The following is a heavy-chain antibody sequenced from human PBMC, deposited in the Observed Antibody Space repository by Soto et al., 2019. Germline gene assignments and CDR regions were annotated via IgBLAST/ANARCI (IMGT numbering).Heavy chain of an antibody. CDR2: ISYTGTTI. CDR3: ARGLRNYYDRSGLYY. D-gene: IGHD3-22*01. J-gene: IGHJ4*02. Sequence: GGSLRLSCAASGFTFSNYEMNWVRQAPGKGLEWVSYISYTGTTIYYADSVKGRFTLSRDNAKNSLYLQMNSLRAEDTAVYYCARGLRNYYDRSGLYYWGQGTLVTVSS. V-gene: IGHV3-48*03. CDR1: GFTFSNYE.